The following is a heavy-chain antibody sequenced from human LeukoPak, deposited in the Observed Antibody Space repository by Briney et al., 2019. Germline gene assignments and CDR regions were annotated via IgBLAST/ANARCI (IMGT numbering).Heavy chain of an antibody. Sequence: SQTLSLTCAISGDSVSSNRAAWNWIRQSPSRGLECLGRTYYRSKLYNDYAVSVKSRITINPDTSKNQFSLHLNSVTPEDTAVYYCARTGDKIAAAGTGTYYYYGMDVWGQGTTVTVSS. CDR2: TYYRSKLYN. J-gene: IGHJ6*02. D-gene: IGHD6-13*01. CDR1: GDSVSSNRAA. V-gene: IGHV6-1*01. CDR3: ARTGDKIAAAGTGTYYYYGMDV.